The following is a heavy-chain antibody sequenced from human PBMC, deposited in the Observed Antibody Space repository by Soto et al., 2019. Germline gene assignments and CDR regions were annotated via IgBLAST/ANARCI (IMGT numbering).Heavy chain of an antibody. J-gene: IGHJ6*02. V-gene: IGHV1-8*01. CDR3: ARVGTGTTSDGDYYGMDV. CDR2: MNPNSGNT. CDR1: GYTFTSYD. Sequence: QVQLVQSGAEVKKPGASVKVSCKASGYTFTSYDINWVRQATGQGLEWMGWMNPNSGNTGYAQKFQGRVTMTRNTSISTAYMELSSLRSEGTAVYYCARVGTGTTSDGDYYGMDVWGQGTTVTVSS. D-gene: IGHD1-7*01.